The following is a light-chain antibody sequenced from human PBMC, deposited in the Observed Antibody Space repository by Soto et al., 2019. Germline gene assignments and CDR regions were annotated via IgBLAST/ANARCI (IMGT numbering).Light chain of an antibody. V-gene: IGLV1-40*01. J-gene: IGLJ7*01. CDR1: SSNIGAGYD. CDR2: GNS. CDR3: QSYDSSLSEGV. Sequence: QSVLTQPPSVSGAPGQRVTISCTGSSSNIGAGYDLHWYQQLPGTAPKLLIYGNSNRPSGVPDRFSGSKSGTSASLAITGLQAEDEADYYCQSYDSSLSEGVFGGGTQLTVL.